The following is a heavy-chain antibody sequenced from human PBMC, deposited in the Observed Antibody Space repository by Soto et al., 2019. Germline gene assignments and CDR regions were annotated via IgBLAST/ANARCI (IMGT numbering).Heavy chain of an antibody. Sequence: SETLSLTCTVSSGSISSTIYSWDWIRQPPGKGLEWIGSIFYSGSTYYNPSLKSRVTISVDTSKNQFSLKLSSVTAADTAVYYCARGGDILTGYRPHDAFDIWGQGTMVT. J-gene: IGHJ3*02. CDR2: IFYSGST. D-gene: IGHD3-9*01. CDR3: ARGGDILTGYRPHDAFDI. V-gene: IGHV4-39*07. CDR1: SGSISSTIYS.